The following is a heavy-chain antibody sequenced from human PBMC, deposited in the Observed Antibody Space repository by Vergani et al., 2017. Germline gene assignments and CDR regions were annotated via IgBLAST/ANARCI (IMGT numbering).Heavy chain of an antibody. CDR3: SRGGNSSSRDYFDY. CDR1: GYTFTDYF. CDR2: INPNSGVT. Sequence: QVQLVQSGAEVKKPGASLKVSCKASGYTFTDYFMHWVRQAPGQGLEWMGWINPNSGVTNYAQKFQGRVTMTRDTSISTAYMELSKLRSDDTAVYYCSRGGNSSSRDYFDYWGQGTLVTVSS. D-gene: IGHD6-13*01. J-gene: IGHJ4*02. V-gene: IGHV1-2*02.